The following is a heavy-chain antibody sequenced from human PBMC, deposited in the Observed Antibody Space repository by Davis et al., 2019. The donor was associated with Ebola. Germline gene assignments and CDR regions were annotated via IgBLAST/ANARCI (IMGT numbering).Heavy chain of an antibody. CDR2: AYYSSKWYI. J-gene: IGHJ6*02. CDR3: ARGWQRSGMDV. D-gene: IGHD6-19*01. V-gene: IGHV6-1*01. Sequence: HPQTLSLTCSIPGDSVSGSNGAWNWIRQPPPRGLEWLGRAYYSSKWYIDYAASVKGRITVNPDTSKNQLSLQLNSVTPEDTAVYYCARGWQRSGMDVWGQGTTVTVSS. CDR1: GDSVSGSNGA.